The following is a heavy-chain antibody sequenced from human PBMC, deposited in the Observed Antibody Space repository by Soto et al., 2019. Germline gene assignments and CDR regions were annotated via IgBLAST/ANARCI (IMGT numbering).Heavy chain of an antibody. CDR1: GFTFSSYW. D-gene: IGHD5-12*01. J-gene: IGHJ5*02. Sequence: GGSLRLSCAASGFTFSSYWMHWVRQAPGKGLVWVSRINSDGSSTSYADSVKGRFTISRDNAKNTLYLQMNSLRAEDTAMYYCATVATNSYNWVDPWGQGTLVTVSS. V-gene: IGHV3-74*01. CDR3: ATVATNSYNWVDP. CDR2: INSDGSST.